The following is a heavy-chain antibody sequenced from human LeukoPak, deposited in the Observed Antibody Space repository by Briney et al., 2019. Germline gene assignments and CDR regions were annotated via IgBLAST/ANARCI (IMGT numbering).Heavy chain of an antibody. CDR3: AKDRIKDGYNDY. V-gene: IGHV3-23*01. CDR2: IGGSGGNT. CDR1: GFTFTNYA. Sequence: GGSLRLSCATSGFTFTNYAMSWVRQAPGKGLEWVSAIGGSGGNTYYADSVKGRFTISRDNSKNMLYLQMNSLRAEDTAVYYCAKDRIKDGYNDYWGQGILVTVSS. D-gene: IGHD5-24*01. J-gene: IGHJ4*02.